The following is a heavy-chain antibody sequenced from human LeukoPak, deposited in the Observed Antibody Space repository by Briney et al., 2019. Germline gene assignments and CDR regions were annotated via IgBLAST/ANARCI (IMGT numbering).Heavy chain of an antibody. CDR2: SWYDGTNS. D-gene: IGHD6-19*01. CDR3: ARADHGWYTFDY. Sequence: GCSLRLSCAPSGFTFSSYGMHRVRQAPPTGLEGLAGSWYDGTNSFYADSVMGRFTISRDNSKNTLFLQMNSMRAEDTAVHYCARADHGWYTFDYWGQGTLVTVPS. CDR1: GFTFSSYG. V-gene: IGHV3-33*01. J-gene: IGHJ4*02.